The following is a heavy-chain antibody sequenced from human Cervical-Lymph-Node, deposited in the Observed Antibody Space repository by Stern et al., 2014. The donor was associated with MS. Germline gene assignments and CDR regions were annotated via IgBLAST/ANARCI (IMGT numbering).Heavy chain of an antibody. V-gene: IGHV2-26*01. CDR2: ILSNDKK. CDR3: ARMMQHLAGDAFDI. Sequence: QVTLKESGPVLVKPTETLTLTSTVSGFSLSNARMGVSWIRQPPAKALEWFAHILSNDKKTYSTSLKGRLTISKDTSKSQVVLTMTHMDPVDTATYYCARMMQHLAGDAFDIWGQGTVVTVSS. CDR1: GFSLSNARMG. J-gene: IGHJ3*02. D-gene: IGHD6-13*01.